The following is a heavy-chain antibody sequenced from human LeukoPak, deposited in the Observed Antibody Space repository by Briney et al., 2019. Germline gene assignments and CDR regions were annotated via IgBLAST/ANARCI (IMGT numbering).Heavy chain of an antibody. CDR2: IYYSGSS. V-gene: IGHV4-61*01. Sequence: PSETLSLTCTVSGGSVSSVSYYWSWIRQPPGKGLEWIGCIYYSGSSSYNPALKSRVTISLDTSKNQFSLKLSSVTAADTAIYYCARLYCSRTSCYYSNWGQGTLVTVSS. CDR1: GGSVSSVSYY. J-gene: IGHJ4*02. D-gene: IGHD2-2*01. CDR3: ARLYCSRTSCYYSN.